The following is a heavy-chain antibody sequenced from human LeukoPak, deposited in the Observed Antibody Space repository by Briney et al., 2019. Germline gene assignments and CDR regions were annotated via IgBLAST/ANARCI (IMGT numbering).Heavy chain of an antibody. Sequence: SETLSLTCTVSGGSISSYYWSWIRQPPGKGLEWIGNIYYSGSTNYNPSLKSRVTISVDTSKNQFSLKLSSVTAADTAVYYCAREVGYCSGGSCYGWFDPWGQGTLVTVSS. D-gene: IGHD2-15*01. CDR1: GGSISSYY. J-gene: IGHJ5*02. V-gene: IGHV4-59*01. CDR3: AREVGYCSGGSCYGWFDP. CDR2: IYYSGST.